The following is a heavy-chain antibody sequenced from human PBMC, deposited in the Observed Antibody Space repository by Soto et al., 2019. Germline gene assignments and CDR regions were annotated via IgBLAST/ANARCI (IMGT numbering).Heavy chain of an antibody. Sequence: GGSLRLSCAASVFTVSSNYMSWVRQAPGKGLEWVSVIYSGGSTYYADSVKGRFTISRDNSKNTLYLQMNSLRAEDTAVYYCASLDCSSTSCYPQYYYYYYMDVWGKGTTVTVSS. J-gene: IGHJ6*03. CDR3: ASLDCSSTSCYPQYYYYYYMDV. CDR2: IYSGGST. CDR1: VFTVSSNY. V-gene: IGHV3-66*01. D-gene: IGHD2-2*01.